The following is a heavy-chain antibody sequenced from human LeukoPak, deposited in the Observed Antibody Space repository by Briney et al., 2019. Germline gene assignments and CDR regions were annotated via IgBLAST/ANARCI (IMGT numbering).Heavy chain of an antibody. D-gene: IGHD6-19*01. V-gene: IGHV4-31*03. J-gene: IGHJ6*02. Sequence: XSQTLSLTCTVSGGSISSGGYYWSWIRQHPGKGLEWIGYIYYSGSTYYNPSLKSRVTISVDTSKNQFSLKLSSVTAADTAVYYCAVPSSGWDYGMDVWGQGTTVTVSS. CDR3: AVPSSGWDYGMDV. CDR2: IYYSGST. CDR1: GGSISSGGYY.